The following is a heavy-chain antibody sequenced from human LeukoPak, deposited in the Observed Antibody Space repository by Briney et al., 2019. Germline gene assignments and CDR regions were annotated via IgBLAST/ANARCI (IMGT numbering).Heavy chain of an antibody. Sequence: SETLSLTCSVSGGSISSGRYYWTWIRQPAGKGLEWIGRLYTNDNANYDPSLESRVSISVDTSKSQFYLQLTSVTAADTAVYFCARGVVTDDYYMDVWGKGITVIVSS. CDR1: GGSISSGRYY. CDR2: LYTNDNA. D-gene: IGHD2-21*02. CDR3: ARGVVTDDYYMDV. J-gene: IGHJ6*03. V-gene: IGHV4-61*02.